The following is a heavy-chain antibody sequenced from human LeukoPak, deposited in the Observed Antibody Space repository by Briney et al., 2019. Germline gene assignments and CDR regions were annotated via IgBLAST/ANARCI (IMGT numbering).Heavy chain of an antibody. D-gene: IGHD3-16*02. CDR1: GYTFTSHY. CDR2: INPSGSST. J-gene: IGHJ5*02. CDR3: ARDNSVGDIAWWFDP. V-gene: IGHV1-46*01. Sequence: SVKVSCKASGYTFTSHYMHWVRQAPGQGLEWMGLINPSGSSTLYAQKFQGRVTMTRDMSTTTDYMELSSLRSEDTAVYYCARDNSVGDIAWWFDPWGGEPWSPSPQ.